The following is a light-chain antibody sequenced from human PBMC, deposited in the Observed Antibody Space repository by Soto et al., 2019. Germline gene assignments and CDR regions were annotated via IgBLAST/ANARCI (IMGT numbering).Light chain of an antibody. Sequence: DIQMTQSPSTLSASVGDRVTITCRASQNIDISLAWFQQRPGQAPKVLIYAASGLASGVPSTFSGSGSGTEFTLTISSLQPEDFAIYYCHQDYDVPYTFGQGTKVEI. V-gene: IGKV1-5*01. CDR2: AAS. CDR1: QNIDIS. J-gene: IGKJ2*01. CDR3: HQDYDVPYT.